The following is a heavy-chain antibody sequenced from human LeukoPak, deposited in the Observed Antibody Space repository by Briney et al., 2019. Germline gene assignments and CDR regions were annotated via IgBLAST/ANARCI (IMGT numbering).Heavy chain of an antibody. CDR1: GFTFDDYA. V-gene: IGHV3-9*03. CDR3: ARSHGEQLLASVDYYMDV. Sequence: GGSLRLSCAASGFTFDDYAMHWVRQAPGKGLEWVSGISWNSGSIGYADSVRGRFTISRDNAKNVMYLQMNSLRTDDMALYFCARSHGEQLLASVDYYMDVWGKGTTVTVSS. D-gene: IGHD6-6*01. J-gene: IGHJ6*03. CDR2: ISWNSGSI.